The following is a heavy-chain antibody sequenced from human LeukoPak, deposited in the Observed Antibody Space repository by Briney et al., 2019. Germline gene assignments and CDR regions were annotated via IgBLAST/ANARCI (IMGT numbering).Heavy chain of an antibody. J-gene: IGHJ5*02. V-gene: IGHV1-18*01. CDR3: ARDHARYCSSTSCRSYNWFDP. CDR2: ISAYNGNT. Sequence: ASVKVSCKASGYTFTSYGISWARQAPGQGLEWMGWISAYNGNTNYAQKLQGRVTMTTDTSTSTAYMELRSLRSDDTAVYYCARDHARYCSSTSCRSYNWFDPWGQGTLVTVSS. D-gene: IGHD2-2*01. CDR1: GYTFTSYG.